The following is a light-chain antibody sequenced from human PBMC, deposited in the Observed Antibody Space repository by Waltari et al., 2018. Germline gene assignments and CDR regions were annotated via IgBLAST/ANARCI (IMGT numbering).Light chain of an antibody. CDR1: QGISSY. CDR2: AAS. V-gene: IGKV1-9*01. J-gene: IGKJ1*01. CDR3: QQLNSYPRT. Sequence: IQLTHSPSSLSASVGDSVTITCRASQGISSYLAWYQQKPGKAPKLLIYAASTLQSGVPSRFSGSGSGTDFTLTISSLQPEDFATYYCQQLNSYPRTFGQGTKVEIK.